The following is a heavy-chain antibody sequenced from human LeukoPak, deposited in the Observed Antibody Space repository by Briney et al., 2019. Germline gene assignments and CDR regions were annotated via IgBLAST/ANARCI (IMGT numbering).Heavy chain of an antibody. Sequence: SETLSLTCAVYGGSFSGYYWSWIRQPPGKGLEWIGEINHSGSTNYNPSLKSRVTISVDTSKNQFSLKLSSVTAADTAVYYCARHGYYDSSGYYYDYWGQGTLVTVSS. CDR1: GGSFSGYY. J-gene: IGHJ4*02. CDR2: INHSGST. D-gene: IGHD3-22*01. CDR3: ARHGYYDSSGYYYDY. V-gene: IGHV4-34*01.